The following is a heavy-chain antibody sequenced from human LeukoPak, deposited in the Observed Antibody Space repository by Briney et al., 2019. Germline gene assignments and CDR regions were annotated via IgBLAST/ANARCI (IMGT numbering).Heavy chain of an antibody. V-gene: IGHV3-48*01. D-gene: IGHD6-19*01. CDR1: GFTFSSYS. Sequence: QPGGSLRLSCAASGFTFSSYSMNWVRQAPGKGLEWVSYISSSSSTIYYADSVKGRFTISRDNAKNSLYLQMNSLRAEDTAVYYCAKDLGKEWLVSGGLKVWLKNHYYYYGMDVWGQGTTVTVSS. CDR2: ISSSSSTI. J-gene: IGHJ6*02. CDR3: AKDLGKEWLVSGGLKVWLKNHYYYYGMDV.